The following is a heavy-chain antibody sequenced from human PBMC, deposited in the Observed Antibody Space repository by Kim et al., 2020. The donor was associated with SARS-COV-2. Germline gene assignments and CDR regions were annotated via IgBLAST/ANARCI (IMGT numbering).Heavy chain of an antibody. CDR1: GYSFTSYW. CDR2: IYPGDSDT. D-gene: IGHD3-9*01. Sequence: GESLKISCKGSGYSFTSYWIGWVRQMPGKGLEWMGIIYPGDSDTRYSPSFQGQVTISADKSISTAYLQWSSLKASDTAMYYCARFGPHYDILTGYYGGASTYYYCGMDVWGQGTTVTLSS. J-gene: IGHJ6*02. CDR3: ARFGPHYDILTGYYGGASTYYYCGMDV. V-gene: IGHV5-51*01.